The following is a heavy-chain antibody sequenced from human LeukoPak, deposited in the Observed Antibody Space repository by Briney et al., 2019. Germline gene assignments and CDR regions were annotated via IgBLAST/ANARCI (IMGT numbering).Heavy chain of an antibody. CDR3: ARGLPAGNQPLFDY. CDR1: GYTFTSYY. J-gene: IGHJ4*02. Sequence: ASVKVSCKASGYTFTSYYIHWVRQAPGQGLEWMGIINPGGGTTSYAQKFQGRVTVTRDTSTSTVYMELSSLRSEDTAVYYCARGLPAGNQPLFDYWGLGTLVTVSS. CDR2: INPGGGTT. D-gene: IGHD2-2*01. V-gene: IGHV1-46*01.